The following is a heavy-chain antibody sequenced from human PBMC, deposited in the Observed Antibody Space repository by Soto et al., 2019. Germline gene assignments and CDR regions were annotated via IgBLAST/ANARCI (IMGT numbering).Heavy chain of an antibody. J-gene: IGHJ6*02. CDR2: IDAGNGNT. D-gene: IGHD1-1*01. V-gene: IGHV1-3*01. Sequence: ASVKVSCKASGYTFTSYAMHWVRQAPGQRLEWMGWIDAGNGNTKYSQKFQGRVTITRDTSASTAYMELSSLRSEDTAVYYCARSGTASYYYYYYGMDVWGQGTTVTVS. CDR1: GYTFTSYA. CDR3: ARSGTASYYYYYYGMDV.